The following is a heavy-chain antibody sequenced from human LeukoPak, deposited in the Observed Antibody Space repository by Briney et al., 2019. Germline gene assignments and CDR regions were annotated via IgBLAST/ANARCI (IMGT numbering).Heavy chain of an antibody. V-gene: IGHV1-18*01. Sequence: ASVKVSCKAAGYTFTSYGISWVRQAPGQGLEWMGWISAYNGNTNYAQKLQGRVTMTTDTSTSTAYMELRSLRSDDTAVYYCARDHRSITMVRGGLTWFDPWGQGTLVTVSS. D-gene: IGHD3-10*01. J-gene: IGHJ5*02. CDR3: ARDHRSITMVRGGLTWFDP. CDR1: GYTFTSYG. CDR2: ISAYNGNT.